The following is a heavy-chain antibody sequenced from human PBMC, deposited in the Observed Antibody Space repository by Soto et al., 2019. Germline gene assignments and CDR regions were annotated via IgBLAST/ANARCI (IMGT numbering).Heavy chain of an antibody. J-gene: IGHJ4*02. CDR3: ARHGAHCGGDCPFEY. V-gene: IGHV4-39*01. Sequence: QLQLQESGPGLVKPSETLSLTCTVSGGSISSSSYYWGWIRQPPEKGLEWIGNIYYSGNTYYNPSLKSRVTMPVDTSKNQFSLKLSSVTAADTAVYYCARHGAHCGGDCPFEYWGQGTLVTVSS. CDR1: GGSISSSSYY. D-gene: IGHD2-21*02. CDR2: IYYSGNT.